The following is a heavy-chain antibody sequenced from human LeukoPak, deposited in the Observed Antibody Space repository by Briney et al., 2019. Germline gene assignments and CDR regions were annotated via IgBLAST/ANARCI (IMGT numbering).Heavy chain of an antibody. D-gene: IGHD3-9*01. CDR2: INPNSGGT. CDR3: ARVFAASLRYFDWLLPVGTNDAFDI. CDR1: GYTFTGYY. Sequence: ASVKVSCKASGYTFTGYYMHWVRQAPGQGLEWMGWINPNSGGTNYAQKFQGRVTMTRDTSISTAYMELSRLRSDDTAVYYCARVFAASLRYFDWLLPVGTNDAFDIWGQGTMVAVSS. V-gene: IGHV1-2*02. J-gene: IGHJ3*02.